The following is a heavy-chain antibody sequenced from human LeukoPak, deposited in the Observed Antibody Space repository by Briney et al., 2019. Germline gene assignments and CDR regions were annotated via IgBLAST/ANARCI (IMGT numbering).Heavy chain of an antibody. CDR1: GYTFTSYG. J-gene: IGHJ2*01. D-gene: IGHD2-15*01. CDR3: ARAYRSGGSCYPGRYFDL. Sequence: ASVKVSCKASGYTFTSYGISWVRQAPGQGLEWMGWISAYNGNTNYAQKLQGRVTMTTDTSTSTAYMELRSLRSDDTAVYYCARAYRSGGSCYPGRYFDLWGRGTLVTVSS. CDR2: ISAYNGNT. V-gene: IGHV1-18*01.